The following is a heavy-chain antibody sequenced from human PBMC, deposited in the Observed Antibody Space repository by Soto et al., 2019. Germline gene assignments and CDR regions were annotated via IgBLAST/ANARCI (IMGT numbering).Heavy chain of an antibody. CDR1: GDTCTSYL. CDR2: IYPGDSDT. Sequence: PXESLKVSCQCSGDTCTSYLIGLVLQMPGKGLEWMGIIYPGDSDTRYSPSFQGQVTISADKSISTAYLQWSSLKASDTAMYHCARPDSGGNGHNWFDPWGQGTLVTVSS. CDR3: ARPDSGGNGHNWFDP. D-gene: IGHD4-17*01. J-gene: IGHJ5*02. V-gene: IGHV5-51*01.